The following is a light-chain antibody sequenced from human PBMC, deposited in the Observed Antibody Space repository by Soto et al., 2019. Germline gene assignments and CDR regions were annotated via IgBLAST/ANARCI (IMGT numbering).Light chain of an antibody. V-gene: IGKV1-12*01. J-gene: IGKJ4*01. Sequence: DIQMTQSPSSVSASVGDRVTITCRASQGITSWLAWYQQKPGKAPKLLIYRASNLHSGVPSRFSGSGSATDFTLTISCLHPADFATYYCQQTTTFPLTFGGGTKVEIK. CDR1: QGITSW. CDR2: RAS. CDR3: QQTTTFPLT.